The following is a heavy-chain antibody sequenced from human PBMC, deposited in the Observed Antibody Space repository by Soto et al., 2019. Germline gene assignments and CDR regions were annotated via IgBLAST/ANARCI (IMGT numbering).Heavy chain of an antibody. Sequence: GGSLRLSCAASGFTFSSYSMNWVRQAPGKGLEWVSYISSSSSTIYYADSVKGRFTISRDNAKNSLYLQMNSLRAEDTAVYYCARGSRIGNYDILTGPDYWGQGTLVTVSS. J-gene: IGHJ4*02. CDR3: ARGSRIGNYDILTGPDY. D-gene: IGHD3-9*01. CDR2: ISSSSSTI. V-gene: IGHV3-48*01. CDR1: GFTFSSYS.